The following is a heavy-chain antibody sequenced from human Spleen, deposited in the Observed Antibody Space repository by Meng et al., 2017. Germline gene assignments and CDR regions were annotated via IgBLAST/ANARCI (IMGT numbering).Heavy chain of an antibody. CDR1: GGSFSDYY. J-gene: IGHJ4*02. V-gene: IGHV4-34*01. Sequence: GSLRLSCVVSGGSFSDYYWSWIRQPPGKGLEWIGEINHSGSTNYNPSLESRATISVDTSKNQFSLRLSSVTAADTAVYYCARDDGDYYFDYWGQGTLVTVSS. CDR2: INHSGST. CDR3: ARDDGDYYFDY. D-gene: IGHD4-17*01.